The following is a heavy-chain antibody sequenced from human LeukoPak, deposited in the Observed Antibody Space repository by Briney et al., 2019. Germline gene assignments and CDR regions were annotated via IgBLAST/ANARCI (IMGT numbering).Heavy chain of an antibody. Sequence: SETLSLTCTVSGGSISSYYWSWVRQPPGKGLEWIGYIYYSGSTNYNPSLKSRVTISVDTSKNQFSLKLSSVTAADTAVYYCASSWTDQKWELLSYWGQGTLVTVSS. J-gene: IGHJ4*02. CDR1: GGSISSYY. V-gene: IGHV4-59*08. CDR3: ASSWTDQKWELLSY. D-gene: IGHD1-26*01. CDR2: IYYSGST.